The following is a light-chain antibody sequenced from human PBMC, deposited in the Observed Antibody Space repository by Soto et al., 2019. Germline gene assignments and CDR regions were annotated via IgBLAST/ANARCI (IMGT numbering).Light chain of an antibody. CDR1: SSDVGGYNY. Sequence: QSALTQPASVSGSPGQSITISCTGTSSDVGGYNYVSWYQQHPGKAPKLMIYDVSNRPSGVSNPFSGSKSGNTASLTISGLQAEDEADYYCSSYTSSCPWLFGGGTKLTVL. CDR3: SSYTSSCPWL. V-gene: IGLV2-14*01. J-gene: IGLJ3*02. CDR2: DVS.